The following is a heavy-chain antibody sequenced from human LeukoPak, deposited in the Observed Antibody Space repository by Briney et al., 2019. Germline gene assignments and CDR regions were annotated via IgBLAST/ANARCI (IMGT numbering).Heavy chain of an antibody. D-gene: IGHD6-13*01. CDR1: GYTFTGYA. J-gene: IGHJ4*02. CDR2: INAGNGNT. V-gene: IGHV1-3*01. CDR3: ARASSSWYFTSFDY. Sequence: AASVTVSCKASGYTFTGYAMHWVRQAPGQRLEWMGWINAGNGNTKYSQKFQGRVTITRDTSASTAYMELSSLRSEDTAVYYCARASSSWYFTSFDYWGQGTLVTVSS.